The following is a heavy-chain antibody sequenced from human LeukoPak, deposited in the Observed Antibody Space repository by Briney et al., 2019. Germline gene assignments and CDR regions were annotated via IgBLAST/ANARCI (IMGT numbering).Heavy chain of an antibody. D-gene: IGHD2-2*01. CDR2: INHSGST. CDR1: GGSFSGYY. CDR3: ARRKRSGCSSTSCLLNWFDP. J-gene: IGHJ5*02. V-gene: IGHV4-34*01. Sequence: SETLSLTCAVYGGSFSGYYCSWIRQPPGKGLEWIGEINHSGSTNYNPSLKSRVTISVDTSKNQFSLKLSSVTAADTAVYYCARRKRSGCSSTSCLLNWFDPWGPGTLVTVSS.